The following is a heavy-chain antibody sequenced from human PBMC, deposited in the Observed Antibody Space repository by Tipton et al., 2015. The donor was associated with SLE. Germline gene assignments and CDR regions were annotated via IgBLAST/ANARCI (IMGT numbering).Heavy chain of an antibody. CDR2: IIPIFGTA. CDR1: GGIFSSYA. J-gene: IGHJ4*02. CDR3: ARGSCSGASCYFDY. D-gene: IGHD2-15*01. V-gene: IGHV1-69*01. Sequence: QVQLVQSGAEVKKPGSSVKVSCKASGGIFSSYAISWVRQAPGQGLEWMGGIIPIFGTANYAQKFQGRVTIITDESTSTAYMELSSLRSEDTAVYYCARGSCSGASCYFDYWGQGTLVTVSS.